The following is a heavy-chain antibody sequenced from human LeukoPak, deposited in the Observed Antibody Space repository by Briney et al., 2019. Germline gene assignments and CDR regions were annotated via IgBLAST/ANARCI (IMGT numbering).Heavy chain of an antibody. J-gene: IGHJ4*02. CDR1: GGSISSSSYY. Sequence: SETLSLTCTVSGGSISSSSYYWGWIRQPPGKGLEGIGSIYYSGSTYYNPSLKSRVTISVDTSKNQFSLKLSSVTAADTAVYYCARGPVRGVIHAPVDYWGQGTLVTVSS. CDR3: ARGPVRGVIHAPVDY. CDR2: IYYSGST. V-gene: IGHV4-39*07. D-gene: IGHD3-10*01.